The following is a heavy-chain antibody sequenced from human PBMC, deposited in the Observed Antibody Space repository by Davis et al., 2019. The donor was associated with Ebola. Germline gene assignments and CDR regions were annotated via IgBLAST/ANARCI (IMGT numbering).Heavy chain of an antibody. J-gene: IGHJ3*02. CDR2: INPSDGAT. CDR1: GYAFTSYY. CDR3: ARARSGGDRGHYGRTFDM. V-gene: IGHV1-46*01. D-gene: IGHD3-22*01. Sequence: AASVTVSCKASGYAFTSYYMNWVRQAPGQGLEWMGVINPSDGATSYAQRFQGRVTMTRDTSTSTVYMELSSLRSEDTAVFYCARARSGGDRGHYGRTFDMWGQGTMVTVSS.